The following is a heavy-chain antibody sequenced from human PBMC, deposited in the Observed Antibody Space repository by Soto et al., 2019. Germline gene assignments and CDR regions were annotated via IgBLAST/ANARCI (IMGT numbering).Heavy chain of an antibody. Sequence: SETLSLTCAVYGGSFSGYYWSWIRQPPGKGLEWIGEINHSGSTNYNPSLKSRVTISVDTSKNQFSLKLSSVTAADTAVYYCARGTAVVVVAATDAFDIWGQGTMVTVSS. D-gene: IGHD2-15*01. V-gene: IGHV4-34*01. CDR1: GGSFSGYY. J-gene: IGHJ3*02. CDR3: ARGTAVVVVAATDAFDI. CDR2: INHSGST.